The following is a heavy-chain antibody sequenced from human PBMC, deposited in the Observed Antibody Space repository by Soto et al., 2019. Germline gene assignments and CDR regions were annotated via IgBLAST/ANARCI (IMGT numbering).Heavy chain of an antibody. Sequence: QVQLVQSGAEVKKPGASVKVSCKASGYTFTNYGISWVRQAPGQGLEWMGWISAYNGNTNYAQKFQGRVTMTTDTSXXTXYXXLRSLRSGDSAVYYCARDPILTNSPASPVNWYFDLWGRGTLVAVSS. CDR3: ARDPILTNSPASPVNWYFDL. CDR2: ISAYNGNT. V-gene: IGHV1-18*01. D-gene: IGHD2-8*01. J-gene: IGHJ2*01. CDR1: GYTFTNYG.